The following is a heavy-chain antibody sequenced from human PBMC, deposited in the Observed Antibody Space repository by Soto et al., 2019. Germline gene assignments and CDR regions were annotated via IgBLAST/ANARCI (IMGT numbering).Heavy chain of an antibody. CDR1: GGSISSGDYY. J-gene: IGHJ4*02. Sequence: SETLSLTCTVSGGSISSGDYYWSWIRQPPGKGLEWIGYIYYSGSTYYNPSLKSRVTISVDTSKNQFSLKLSSVTAADTAVYYCARAGYYGSSGYYHFDYWGQGTLVTVSS. D-gene: IGHD3-22*01. V-gene: IGHV4-30-4*01. CDR3: ARAGYYGSSGYYHFDY. CDR2: IYYSGST.